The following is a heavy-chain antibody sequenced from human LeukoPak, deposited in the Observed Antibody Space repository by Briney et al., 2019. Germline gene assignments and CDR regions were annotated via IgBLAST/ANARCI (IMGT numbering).Heavy chain of an antibody. CDR2: INPNSGGT. D-gene: IGHD5-18*01. CDR1: GYTFTGYY. Sequence: GASVKVSCKASGYTFTGYYMHWVRQAPGQGLEWMGRINPNSGGTNYAQKFQGRVTMTRDTSISTAYMELSRLRSDDTAVYYCARLPIVDTAMVSDYWGQGTLVTVSS. V-gene: IGHV1-2*06. J-gene: IGHJ4*02. CDR3: ARLPIVDTAMVSDY.